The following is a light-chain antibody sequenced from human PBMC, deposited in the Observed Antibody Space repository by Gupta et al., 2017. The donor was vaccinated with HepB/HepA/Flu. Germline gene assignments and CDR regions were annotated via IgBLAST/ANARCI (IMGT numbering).Light chain of an antibody. CDR3: QNDNSAPPERT. CDR2: AAS. Sequence: DIQMTQSPSSLSASVGDKVTITCRASQGISNYLAWHQQKPGKVPNLLIYAASTLQAGVPSRFSGSGYGTDFTLTISSLQPEDVETYYCQNDNSAPPERTLGNGTKGNQT. CDR1: QGISNY. J-gene: IGKJ1*01. V-gene: IGKV1-27*01.